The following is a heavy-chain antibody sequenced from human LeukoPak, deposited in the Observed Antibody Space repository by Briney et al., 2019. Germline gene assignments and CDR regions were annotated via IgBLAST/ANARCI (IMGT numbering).Heavy chain of an antibody. CDR2: IYYSGST. J-gene: IGHJ6*03. Sequence: SETLSLTCTVSSGSISSRSYYWGWIRQPPGKGLEWIGSIYYSGSTYYNPSLKSRVTISVDTSKNQFSLKLSSVTAADTAVYYCARLALGYCSSTSCSQAPTYYYNYMDVWGKGTTVTVSS. CDR3: ARLALGYCSSTSCSQAPTYYYNYMDV. CDR1: SGSISSRSYY. D-gene: IGHD2-2*01. V-gene: IGHV4-39*01.